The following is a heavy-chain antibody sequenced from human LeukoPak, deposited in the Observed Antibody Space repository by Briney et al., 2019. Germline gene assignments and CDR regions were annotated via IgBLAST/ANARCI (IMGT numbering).Heavy chain of an antibody. CDR1: GYTFTGYY. CDR2: INPNSGGT. D-gene: IGHD3-3*01. CDR3: ARDQGRFLEWLTSYGMNV. J-gene: IGHJ6*02. Sequence: ASVKVSCKASGYTFTGYYMHWVRQAPGQGLEWMGWINPNSGGTNYAQKFQGRVTMTRDTSISTAYMELSRLRSDDTAVYYCARDQGRFLEWLTSYGMNVWGQGTTVTVSS. V-gene: IGHV1-2*02.